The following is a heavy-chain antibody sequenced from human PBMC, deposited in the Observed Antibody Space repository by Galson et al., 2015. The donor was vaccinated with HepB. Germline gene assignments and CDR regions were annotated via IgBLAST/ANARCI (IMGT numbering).Heavy chain of an antibody. CDR2: IKQDGSEK. V-gene: IGHV3-7*01. D-gene: IGHD4-17*01. Sequence: SLRLSCAASGFTFSSYWMSWVRQAPGKGLEWVANIKQDGSEKYYVDSVKGRFTISRDNAKNSLYLQMNSLRAEDTAVYYCARGLLDYGDYYWYFDLWGRGTLVTVSS. J-gene: IGHJ2*01. CDR1: GFTFSSYW. CDR3: ARGLLDYGDYYWYFDL.